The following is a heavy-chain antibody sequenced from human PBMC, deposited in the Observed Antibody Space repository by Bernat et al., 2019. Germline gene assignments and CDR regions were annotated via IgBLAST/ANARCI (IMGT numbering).Heavy chain of an antibody. CDR3: ARTYYDFWSGYYTGIWGNLDKGYYFDY. V-gene: IGHV1-18*01. D-gene: IGHD3-3*01. Sequence: QVQLVQSGAEVKKPGASVKVSCKASGYTFTSYGISWVRQAPGQGLEWMGWISAYNGNTNYAQKLQGRVTMTTDTSTSTAYMELRSLRSDDTAVYYCARTYYDFWSGYYTGIWGNLDKGYYFDYWGQGTLVTVSS. CDR2: ISAYNGNT. J-gene: IGHJ4*02. CDR1: GYTFTSYG.